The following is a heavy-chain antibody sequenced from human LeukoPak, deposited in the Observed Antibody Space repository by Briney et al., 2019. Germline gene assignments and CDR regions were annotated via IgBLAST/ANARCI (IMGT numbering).Heavy chain of an antibody. CDR2: IIPIFGTG. Sequence: SVKVSCKVSGGTFSTYSINWVRQAPGQGLEWMGGIIPIFGTGNPAQKFQDRVTITADAYTRTAFMELSSLRSEDTAVYYCATDVPSETVMVSAFDLWGQGTMVTV. D-gene: IGHD5-18*01. CDR1: GGTFSTYS. J-gene: IGHJ3*01. CDR3: ATDVPSETVMVSAFDL. V-gene: IGHV1-69*13.